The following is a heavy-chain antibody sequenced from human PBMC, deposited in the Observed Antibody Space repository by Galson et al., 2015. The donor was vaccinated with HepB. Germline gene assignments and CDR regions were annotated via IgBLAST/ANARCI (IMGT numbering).Heavy chain of an antibody. V-gene: IGHV3-30*18. D-gene: IGHD2-2*02. J-gene: IGHJ5*02. CDR2: ISYDGSNK. CDR3: AKGGYCSSTSCYKGGWFDP. Sequence: SLRLSCAASGFTFSSYGMHWVRQAPGKGLEWVAVISYDGSNKYYADSVKGRFTISRDNSKNTLYLQMNSLRAEDTAVYYCAKGGYCSSTSCYKGGWFDPWGQGTLVTVSS. CDR1: GFTFSSYG.